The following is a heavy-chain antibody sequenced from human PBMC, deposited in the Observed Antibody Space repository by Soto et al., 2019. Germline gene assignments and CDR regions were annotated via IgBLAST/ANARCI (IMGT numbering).Heavy chain of an antibody. CDR1: EFTLSGHF. Sequence: EVQLLESGGGLAQPGGSRRLSCADYEFTLSGHFMSWVRQPPGKGLEWVSIMFSGGSTDYADSVKGRFIISRNNSKNILYLQMNNRRAEDTATYDCAKVYCWGSYHWGQGALVIVSS. J-gene: IGHJ5*02. D-gene: IGHD3-16*01. V-gene: IGHV3-66*01. CDR2: MFSGGST. CDR3: AKVYCWGSYH.